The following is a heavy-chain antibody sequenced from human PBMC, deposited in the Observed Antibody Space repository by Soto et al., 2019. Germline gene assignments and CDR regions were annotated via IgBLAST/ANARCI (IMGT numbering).Heavy chain of an antibody. CDR1: GFTFSDYA. D-gene: IGHD3-3*01. CDR2: ISYEGSEK. CDR3: ARTYYDFWSGFSD. V-gene: IGHV3-30*03. Sequence: QVHLEESGGRVVQPGTSLRLSCAASGFTFSDYAMHWIRQPPGKGLEWVAIISYEGSEKYYSDSVKGRFTISRDNSKNTVYLQKNSVRGDDTAVYYCARTYYDFWSGFSDWGQGALVTVSS. J-gene: IGHJ4*02.